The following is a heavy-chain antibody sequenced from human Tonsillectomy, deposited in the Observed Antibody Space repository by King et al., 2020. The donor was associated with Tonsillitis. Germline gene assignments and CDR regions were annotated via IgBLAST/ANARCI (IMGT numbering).Heavy chain of an antibody. CDR2: INHSGST. D-gene: IGHD5-18*01. Sequence: VQLQQWGAGLLKPSETLSLTCAVYGGSFSGYYWSWIRQPPGKGLEWIGEINHSGSTNYNPSLKSRVTISVDTSKNQFSLKLSSVTAADTAVYYCARGPPVDTAMVIVDYWGQGTLVTVSS. CDR1: GGSFSGYY. J-gene: IGHJ4*02. V-gene: IGHV4-34*01. CDR3: ARGPPVDTAMVIVDY.